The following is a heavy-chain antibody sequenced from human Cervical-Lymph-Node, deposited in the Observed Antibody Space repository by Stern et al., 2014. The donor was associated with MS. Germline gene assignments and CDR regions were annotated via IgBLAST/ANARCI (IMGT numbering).Heavy chain of an antibody. CDR3: ATTRWDLFTWNWFDP. CDR2: IHDSGST. D-gene: IGHD1-26*01. CDR1: GGSISSSGYY. J-gene: IGHJ5*02. Sequence: VQLVESDPGLVKPSQTLSLTCTVSGGSISSSGYYWSWIRQPADKGLEWIGRIHDSGSTYYNPSLKSRVTISMDPAKNQFSLKLPSVTAADTAVYYCATTRWDLFTWNWFDPWGQGTLVTVSS. V-gene: IGHV4-61*02.